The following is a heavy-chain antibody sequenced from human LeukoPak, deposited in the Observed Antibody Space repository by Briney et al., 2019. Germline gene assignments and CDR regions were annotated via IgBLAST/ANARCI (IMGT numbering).Heavy chain of an antibody. CDR3: ARVIHYYDSSGYYYWFDP. CDR1: GGSISSSSYY. D-gene: IGHD3-22*01. J-gene: IGHJ5*02. Sequence: PSETLSLTCTVSGGSISSSSYYWGWIRQPPGKGLEWIGSIYYSGSTYYNPSLKSRVTISVDTSKNQFSLKLSSVTAADTAVYYCARVIHYYDSSGYYYWFDPWGQGTLVTVSS. V-gene: IGHV4-39*07. CDR2: IYYSGST.